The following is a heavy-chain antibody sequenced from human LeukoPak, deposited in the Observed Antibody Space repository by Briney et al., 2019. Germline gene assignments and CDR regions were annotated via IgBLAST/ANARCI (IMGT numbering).Heavy chain of an antibody. D-gene: IGHD2-2*01. CDR3: ARAHIVVVPAATQGGYYYYYMDV. CDR2: IISSSSYI. Sequence: GGSLRLSCAASGFTFSSYSMNWVRQAPGKGLEWVSSIISSSSYIYYADSVKGRFTISRDNAKNSLYLQMNSLRAEDTAVYYCARAHIVVVPAATQGGYYYYYMDVWGKGTTVTVSS. V-gene: IGHV3-21*01. J-gene: IGHJ6*03. CDR1: GFTFSSYS.